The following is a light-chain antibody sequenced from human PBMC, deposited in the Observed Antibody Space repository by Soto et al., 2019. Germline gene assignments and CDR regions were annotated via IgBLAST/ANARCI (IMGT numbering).Light chain of an antibody. Sequence: EMMMTQYPATLSVSPGERATLSCRAIQSVSSKLAWYQQRPGQAPRLLIYDTSTRAPGIPARFRGSGSGTVFTLPISSLQCEDFAVYSCQQYSNWPPFTFGQGTRLEFK. V-gene: IGKV3-15*01. J-gene: IGKJ5*01. CDR1: QSVSSK. CDR3: QQYSNWPPFT. CDR2: DTS.